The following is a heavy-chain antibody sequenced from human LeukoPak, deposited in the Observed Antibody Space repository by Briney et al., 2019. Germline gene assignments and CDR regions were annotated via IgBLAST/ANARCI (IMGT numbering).Heavy chain of an antibody. D-gene: IGHD3-3*01. CDR3: ASGGYDFWSGYFPHDAFDI. J-gene: IGHJ3*02. CDR1: GGSISSSSYY. V-gene: IGHV4-39*01. Sequence: SETLSLTCTVSGGSISSSSYYWGWIRQPPGKGLEWIGSIYYSGRTYYNPSLKSRVTISVDTSKNQFSLKLSSVTAADTAVYYCASGGYDFWSGYFPHDAFDIWGQGTMVTVSS. CDR2: IYYSGRT.